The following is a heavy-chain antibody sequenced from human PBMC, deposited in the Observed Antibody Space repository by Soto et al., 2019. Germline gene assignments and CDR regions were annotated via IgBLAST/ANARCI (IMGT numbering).Heavy chain of an antibody. Sequence: HLSESGGGLLQPGGSLKLSCAASRFTFRNFAMSWVRQSPGKGLEWISTIGVSEGSTYYTDSVRGRFTISRDNIKNTLYLQMNSLRVEDTALYYCAKVMYTWNDVAAFDSWGQGTLVSVSS. V-gene: IGHV3-23*01. CDR1: RFTFRNFA. CDR2: IGVSEGST. J-gene: IGHJ4*02. CDR3: AKVMYTWNDVAAFDS. D-gene: IGHD1-1*01.